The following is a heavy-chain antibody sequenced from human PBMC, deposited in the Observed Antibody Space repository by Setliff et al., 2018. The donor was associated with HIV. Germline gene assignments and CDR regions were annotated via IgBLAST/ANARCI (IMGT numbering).Heavy chain of an antibody. J-gene: IGHJ3*02. CDR2: IYYSGNT. CDR3: ARSLVPSGYYYGRHAFDS. D-gene: IGHD3-22*01. Sequence: SETLSLTCSVSGPSIRGHYWSWIRQSPGKGLEWIGNIYYSGNTNYDPSFKSRVTISVDTSKNQFSLRVNSVTAADTAVYYCARSLVPSGYYYGRHAFDSWGQGTKVTVSS. V-gene: IGHV4-59*08. CDR1: GPSIRGHY.